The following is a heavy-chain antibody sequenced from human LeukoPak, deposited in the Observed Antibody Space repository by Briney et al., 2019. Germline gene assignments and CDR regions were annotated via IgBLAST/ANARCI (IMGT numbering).Heavy chain of an antibody. CDR1: GGSISSYY. CDR3: ARQPGYSSSWNFDY. Sequence: SQTLSLTCTVSGGSISSYYWSWIRQPPGKGLEWIGYIYYSGSTNYNPSLKSRVTISVDTSKNQFSLKLSSVTAADTAVYYCARQPGYSSSWNFDYWGQGTLVTVSS. D-gene: IGHD6-13*01. CDR2: IYYSGST. V-gene: IGHV4-59*12. J-gene: IGHJ4*02.